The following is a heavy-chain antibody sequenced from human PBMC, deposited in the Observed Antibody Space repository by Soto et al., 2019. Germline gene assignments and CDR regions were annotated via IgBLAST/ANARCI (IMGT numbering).Heavy chain of an antibody. D-gene: IGHD6-13*01. Sequence: ASVKVSFKASGGTFISYAISWVRQAPGQGLEWMGGIIPIFGTANYAQKFQGRVTITADESTSTAYMELSSLRSEDTAVYYCARDSSFQLDYYYYGMDVWGQGTTVTVSS. CDR2: IIPIFGTA. CDR1: GGTFISYA. J-gene: IGHJ6*02. CDR3: ARDSSFQLDYYYYGMDV. V-gene: IGHV1-69*13.